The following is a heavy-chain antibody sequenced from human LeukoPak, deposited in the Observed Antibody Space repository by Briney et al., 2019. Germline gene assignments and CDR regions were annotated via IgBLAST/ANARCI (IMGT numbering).Heavy chain of an antibody. D-gene: IGHD3-3*01. Sequence: GSLRLSCAASGFTFSSYWIHWVRQAPGKGLVWVSRINTDGSTTNYADSVKGRFTISRDNAKNTLYLQMNSLRAEDTAVYYCVRLLQGEWFFDYWGQGTLVTVSS. CDR2: INTDGSTT. V-gene: IGHV3-74*01. CDR3: VRLLQGEWFFDY. J-gene: IGHJ4*02. CDR1: GFTFSSYW.